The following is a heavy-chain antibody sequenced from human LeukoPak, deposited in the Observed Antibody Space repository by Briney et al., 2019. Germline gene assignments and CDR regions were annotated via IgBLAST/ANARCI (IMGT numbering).Heavy chain of an antibody. J-gene: IGHJ3*02. CDR2: TRNKANSYTT. V-gene: IGHV3-72*01. Sequence: PAGSLRLSCAASGFTFSDHYMDWVRQAPGKGLDWVGRTRNKANSYTTEYAASVKGRFTISRDDSKNSLYLQMNSLKTEDTAVYYCARAPDAFDIWGQGTMVTVSS. CDR3: ARAPDAFDI. CDR1: GFTFSDHY.